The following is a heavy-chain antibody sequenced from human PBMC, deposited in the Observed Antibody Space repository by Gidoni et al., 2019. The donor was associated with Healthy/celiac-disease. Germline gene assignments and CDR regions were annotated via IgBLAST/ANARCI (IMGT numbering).Heavy chain of an antibody. Sequence: QLQLQESGPGLVKPSETLSLTCTGPGGSISSSSYYWGWIRQPPGKGLEWIGSICYSGRTYYNPSLKSRVTISVDTSKNQFSLKLSSVTAADTAVYYCASTRITMIVVANDAFDIWGQGTMVTVSS. J-gene: IGHJ3*02. D-gene: IGHD3-22*01. CDR2: ICYSGRT. CDR1: GGSISSSSYY. CDR3: ASTRITMIVVANDAFDI. V-gene: IGHV4-39*01.